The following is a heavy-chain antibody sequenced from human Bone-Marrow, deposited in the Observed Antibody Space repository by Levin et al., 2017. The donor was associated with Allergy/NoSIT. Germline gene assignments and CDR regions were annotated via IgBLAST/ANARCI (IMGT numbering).Heavy chain of an antibody. J-gene: IGHJ4*02. CDR3: VRDAMRGGDFDY. CDR2: IGEDGTEK. D-gene: IGHD3-16*01. V-gene: IGHV3-7*01. CDR1: GFTFTKYW. Sequence: GGSLRLSCAASGFTFTKYWMVWVRQAPGKGLEWVANIGEDGTEKYYLDSVKGRFTISRDNAKNSLYLQMSSLRVEDTAVYYCVRDAMRGGDFDYWGQGILVAVSS.